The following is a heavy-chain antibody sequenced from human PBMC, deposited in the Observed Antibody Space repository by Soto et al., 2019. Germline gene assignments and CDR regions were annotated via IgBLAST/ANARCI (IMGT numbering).Heavy chain of an antibody. D-gene: IGHD4-4*01. CDR3: ARSDYSNYGGFDY. V-gene: IGHV4-59*01. Sequence: SETLSLTCTVSGGSISSYYWSWIRQPPGKGLEWIGYIYYSGSTNYNPSLKSRVTISVDTSKNQFSLKLSSVTAADTAVYYCARSDYSNYGGFDYWGQGTLVTVSS. J-gene: IGHJ4*02. CDR2: IYYSGST. CDR1: GGSISSYY.